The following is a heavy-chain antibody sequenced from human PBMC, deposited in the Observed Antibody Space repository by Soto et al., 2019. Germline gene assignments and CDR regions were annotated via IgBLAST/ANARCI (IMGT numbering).Heavy chain of an antibody. V-gene: IGHV3-48*02. CDR3: APDVRVGGSV. D-gene: IGHD2-2*01. CDR2: ISSGSSTK. CDR1: GFTFSGST. Sequence: EVQLVESGGGLVQPGGSLRLSCAASGFTFSGSTMNWVRQAPGKGLEWVSYISSGSSTKYYADSVKGRFTISRDNAKNSLYLQMNSLRDEDTAVYYCAPDVRVGGSVWGQGTLVTVSS. J-gene: IGHJ4*02.